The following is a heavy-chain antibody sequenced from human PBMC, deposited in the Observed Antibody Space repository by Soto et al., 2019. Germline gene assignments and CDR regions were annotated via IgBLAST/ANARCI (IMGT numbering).Heavy chain of an antibody. J-gene: IGHJ5*02. CDR1: GYTFTSYA. V-gene: IGHV1-3*01. CDR2: INAGNGNT. Sequence: ASVKVSCKASGYTFTSYAMHWVRQAPGQRLEWMGWINAGNGNTKYSQKFQGRVTISRDNSKNTLYLQMNSLRAEDTAVYYCAKEGSLVPADQNWFDPWGQGTLVTVSS. CDR3: AKEGSLVPADQNWFDP. D-gene: IGHD2-2*01.